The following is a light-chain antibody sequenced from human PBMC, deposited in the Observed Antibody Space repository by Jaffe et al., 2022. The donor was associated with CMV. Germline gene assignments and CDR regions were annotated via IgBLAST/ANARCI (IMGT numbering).Light chain of an antibody. V-gene: IGKV4-1*01. Sequence: DIVMTQSPESLAVSLGERAAINCKSSQSVLYSSNNNNYLAWYQQKPGQPPRLLIYWASIRESGVPDRFSGSGSGTDFTLTISSLQAEDVAVYYCQQYYSSPPTFGQGTKVEVK. CDR1: QSVLYSSNNNNY. CDR2: WAS. CDR3: QQYYSSPPT. J-gene: IGKJ1*01.